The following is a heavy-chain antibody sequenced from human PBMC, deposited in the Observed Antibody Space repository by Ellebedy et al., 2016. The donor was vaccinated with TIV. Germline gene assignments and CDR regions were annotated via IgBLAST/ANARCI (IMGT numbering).Heavy chain of an antibody. CDR1: GYTFTSYG. CDR3: ARDYTSSWRYYYYGMDV. Sequence: AASVKVSCKASGYTFTSYGISWVRQAPGQGLEWMGWISAYNGNTNYAQKLQGSVTMTTDTSTSTAYMELRSLRSDDTAVYYCARDYTSSWRYYYYGMDVWGQGTTVTVSS. D-gene: IGHD6-13*01. V-gene: IGHV1-18*01. J-gene: IGHJ6*02. CDR2: ISAYNGNT.